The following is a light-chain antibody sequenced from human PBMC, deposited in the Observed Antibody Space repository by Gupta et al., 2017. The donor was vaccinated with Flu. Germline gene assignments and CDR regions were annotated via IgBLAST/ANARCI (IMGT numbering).Light chain of an antibody. V-gene: IGLV2-11*01. J-gene: IGLJ1*01. Sequence: QSALTQPRSVSGSPGPSVTISCTGTSSDVGGYNYVSWYQQLPGKAPKLLIYDVTKRRSGVPDRFSGSKSGNTASLAISGRQAEDEADYYCCSYAGSYTYVFGTATKVTVL. CDR2: DVT. CDR1: SSDVGGYNY. CDR3: CSYAGSYTYV.